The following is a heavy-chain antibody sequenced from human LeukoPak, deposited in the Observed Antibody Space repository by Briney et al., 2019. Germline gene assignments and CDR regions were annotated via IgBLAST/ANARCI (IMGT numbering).Heavy chain of an antibody. J-gene: IGHJ4*02. CDR2: IWYDGSNK. D-gene: IGHD5-24*01. Sequence: PGGSLRLSCAASGFTFSSYGMHWVRQAPGKGLEWVAVIWYDGSNKHYADSVKGRFTVSRDNSKNTLYLQMNSLRAEDTAVYYCVRDVNHGEMATGDYWGQGTLVTVSS. V-gene: IGHV3-33*01. CDR3: VRDVNHGEMATGDY. CDR1: GFTFSSYG.